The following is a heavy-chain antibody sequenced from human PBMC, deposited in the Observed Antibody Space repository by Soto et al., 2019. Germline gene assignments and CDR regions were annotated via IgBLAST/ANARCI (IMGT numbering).Heavy chain of an antibody. J-gene: IGHJ6*02. CDR1: GFTFSSYA. D-gene: IGHD5-12*01. V-gene: IGHV3-23*01. Sequence: HPGGSLRLSXAASGFTFSSYAMSWVRQAPGKGLEWVSAISGSGGSTYYADSVKGRFTISRDNSKNTLYLQMNSLRAEDTAVYYCAKYLVEMATIIYYYYYGMDVWGQGTTVTVSS. CDR3: AKYLVEMATIIYYYYYGMDV. CDR2: ISGSGGST.